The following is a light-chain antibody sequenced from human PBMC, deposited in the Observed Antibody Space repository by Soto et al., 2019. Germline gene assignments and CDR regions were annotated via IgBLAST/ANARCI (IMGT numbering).Light chain of an antibody. CDR2: AAS. CDR1: QSVGSS. V-gene: IGKV3-11*01. Sequence: EIVLTQSPATLSLSPGERATLSCRASQSVGSSLAWYRQKLGQAPRLLIYAASDRATGIPGRFSGSGSGTDFTLIISSLEPEDFAFYYCQQGNTWPWTFGQGTKV. J-gene: IGKJ1*01. CDR3: QQGNTWPWT.